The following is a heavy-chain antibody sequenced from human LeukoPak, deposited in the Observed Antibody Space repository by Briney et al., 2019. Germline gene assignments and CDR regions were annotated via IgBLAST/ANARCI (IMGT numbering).Heavy chain of an antibody. CDR2: ISHSGST. CDR3: AREGIANYGMDV. CDR1: GGSFSDYF. D-gene: IGHD6-13*01. J-gene: IGHJ6*02. V-gene: IGHV4-34*01. Sequence: SETLSLTCAVYGGSFSDYFWSWIRQPPGKGLEWIGEISHSGSTTYNPSLRSRVTISGDTSKKQFSLKLSSVTAADTAVYYCAREGIANYGMDVWGQGTTVTVSS.